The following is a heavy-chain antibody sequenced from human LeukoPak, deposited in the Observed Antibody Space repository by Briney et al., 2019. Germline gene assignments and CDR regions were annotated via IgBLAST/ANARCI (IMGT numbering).Heavy chain of an antibody. J-gene: IGHJ4*02. Sequence: PGGSLRLSCAASGFTFSSYGMHWVRQAPGKGLEWVAVISYDGSNKYYADSVKGRFTISRDNSKNTLYLQMNSLRAEDTAVYYCARDQDPYYYGSGSYDYWGQGTLVTVSS. CDR1: GFTFSSYG. V-gene: IGHV3-30*03. CDR3: ARDQDPYYYGSGSYDY. CDR2: ISYDGSNK. D-gene: IGHD3-10*01.